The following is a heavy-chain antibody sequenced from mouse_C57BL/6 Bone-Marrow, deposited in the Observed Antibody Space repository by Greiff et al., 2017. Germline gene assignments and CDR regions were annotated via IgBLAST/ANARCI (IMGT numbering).Heavy chain of an antibody. CDR2: IYPRSGNT. CDR3: ASITTVDGFAY. CDR1: GYTFTSYG. J-gene: IGHJ3*01. Sequence: QVQLQQSGAELARPGASVKLSCKASGYTFTSYGISWVKQRTGQGLEWIGEIYPRSGNTYYNEKFKGKATLTADKSSSTAYMELRSLTSEDSAVYFCASITTVDGFAYWGQGTLVTVSA. D-gene: IGHD1-1*01. V-gene: IGHV1-81*01.